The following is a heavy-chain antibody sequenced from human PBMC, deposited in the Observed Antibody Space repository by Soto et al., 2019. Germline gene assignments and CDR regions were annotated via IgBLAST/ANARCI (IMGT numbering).Heavy chain of an antibody. CDR1: GSTFSSYE. Sequence: GGSLRLSCAASGSTFSSYEMNWVRQAPGKGQEWVSYISSSGNTIYYADSVKGRFTVSRDNAKNSLYLQMNSLRAEDTAVYYCARGSITIFGVVLYWGQGTLVTVSS. D-gene: IGHD3-3*01. CDR3: ARGSITIFGVVLY. CDR2: ISSSGNTI. V-gene: IGHV3-48*03. J-gene: IGHJ4*02.